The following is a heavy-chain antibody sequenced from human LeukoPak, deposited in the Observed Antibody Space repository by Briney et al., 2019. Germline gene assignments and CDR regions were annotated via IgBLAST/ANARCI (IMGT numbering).Heavy chain of an antibody. CDR2: IYSGGST. Sequence: GGSLRLSCAASGFTVSSNYMSWVRQAPGKGLEWVSVIYSGGSTYYADSVKGRFTISRDNAKNSLYLQMNSLRAEDTAVYYCARLGMGYYFDYWGQGTLVTVSS. CDR1: GFTVSSNY. CDR3: ARLGMGYYFDY. J-gene: IGHJ4*02. D-gene: IGHD3-16*01. V-gene: IGHV3-53*01.